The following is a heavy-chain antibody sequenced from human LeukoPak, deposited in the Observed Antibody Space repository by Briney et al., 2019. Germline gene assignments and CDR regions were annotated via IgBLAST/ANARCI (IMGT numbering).Heavy chain of an antibody. J-gene: IGHJ4*02. CDR2: IRYDGSNK. D-gene: IGHD6-13*01. V-gene: IGHV3-30*02. Sequence: GGSLRLSCAASGFTFSSYGMHWVRQAPGKGLEWVAFIRYDGSNKYYADSVRGRFTISRDNSKNTLYLQMNSLRAEDTAVYYCAKDWGRLTAIAAAGTEGDYWGQGTLVTVSS. CDR1: GFTFSSYG. CDR3: AKDWGRLTAIAAAGTEGDY.